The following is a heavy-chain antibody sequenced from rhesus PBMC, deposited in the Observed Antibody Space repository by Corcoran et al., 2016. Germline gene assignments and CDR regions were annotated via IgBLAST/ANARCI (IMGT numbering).Heavy chain of an antibody. CDR1: GGSISSSY. CDR3: ARAPDGWNDGYY. CDR2: IYGRGSST. J-gene: IGHJ4*01. V-gene: IGHV4-169*01. Sequence: QLQLQESGPGLVKPSETLSVTCAVSGGSISSSYWSWIRQAPGKGLEWIGYIYGRGSSTNYNPSLKSRVTLSVDTSKNQLALKLSSVTTADTAVYYCARAPDGWNDGYYWGQGVLVTVSS. D-gene: IGHD1-14*01.